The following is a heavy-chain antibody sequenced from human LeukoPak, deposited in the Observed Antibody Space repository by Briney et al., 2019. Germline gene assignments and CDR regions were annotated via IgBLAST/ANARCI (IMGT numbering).Heavy chain of an antibody. CDR1: GGSISSYY. V-gene: IGHV4-39*01. CDR2: IYYSGST. J-gene: IGHJ4*02. Sequence: SETLSLTCTVSGGSISSYYWGWIRQPPGKGLEWIGSIYYSGSTYYNPSLKSRVTISVDTSKNQFSLKLSSVTAADTAVYYCARLAYYYDSSGYSEGPYYFDYWGQGTLVTVSS. CDR3: ARLAYYYDSSGYSEGPYYFDY. D-gene: IGHD3-22*01.